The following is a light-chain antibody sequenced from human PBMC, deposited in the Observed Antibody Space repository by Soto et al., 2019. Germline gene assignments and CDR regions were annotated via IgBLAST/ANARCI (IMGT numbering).Light chain of an antibody. CDR1: QSVSSY. Sequence: EIVLTQSPATLSLSPGERATLSCRASQSVSSYLAWYQQKPGQAPRLLIYDASNRATGIPARFSGSGSVTDFTLTISSLEPEDFAVYYFQQRSNWPPLTFGGGTKVEI. CDR3: QQRSNWPPLT. V-gene: IGKV3-11*01. CDR2: DAS. J-gene: IGKJ4*01.